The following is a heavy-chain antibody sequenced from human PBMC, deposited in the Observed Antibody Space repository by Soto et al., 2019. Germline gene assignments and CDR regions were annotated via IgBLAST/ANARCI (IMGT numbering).Heavy chain of an antibody. J-gene: IGHJ5*02. Sequence: QVQLQESGPGLVKPSQTLSLTCTVSGGSISSGGYYWSWIRQHPGKGLEWIGYIYYSGSTYYNPSLKSRVTISVDTSKNQFALKLSSVTAADTAVYYCARAGSEALYISSWLSWFDPWGQGTLVTVSS. V-gene: IGHV4-31*03. CDR1: GGSISSGGYY. CDR3: ARAGSEALYISSWLSWFDP. D-gene: IGHD6-13*01. CDR2: IYYSGST.